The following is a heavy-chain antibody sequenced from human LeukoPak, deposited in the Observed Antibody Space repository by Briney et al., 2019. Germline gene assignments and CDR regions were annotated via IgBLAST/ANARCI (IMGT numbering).Heavy chain of an antibody. V-gene: IGHV4-61*01. Sequence: PSETLSLTCTVSGGSVSSGSYYWSWIRQPPGKGLEWIGYIYYSGSTNYNPSLKSRVTISVDTSKNQFSLQLNSVTPEDTAVYYCARGVGKGYSSSRNWYFDLWGRGTLVTVSS. CDR3: ARGVGKGYSSSRNWYFDL. D-gene: IGHD6-13*01. CDR2: IYYSGST. J-gene: IGHJ2*01. CDR1: GGSVSSGSYY.